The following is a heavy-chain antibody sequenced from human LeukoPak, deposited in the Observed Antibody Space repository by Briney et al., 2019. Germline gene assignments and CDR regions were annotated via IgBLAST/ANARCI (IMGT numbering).Heavy chain of an antibody. J-gene: IGHJ4*02. CDR1: GGSISSSSYY. V-gene: IGHV4-39*01. Sequence: SETLSLTCTVSGGSISSSSYYWGWIRQPPGKWLEWLGSIYYSGSTYYNPSLKSRATISVATSKNQFSLTLSSVTAADTAVYYCARSWPGTTYFDYWGQGTLVTVSS. D-gene: IGHD3-10*01. CDR3: ARSWPGTTYFDY. CDR2: IYYSGST.